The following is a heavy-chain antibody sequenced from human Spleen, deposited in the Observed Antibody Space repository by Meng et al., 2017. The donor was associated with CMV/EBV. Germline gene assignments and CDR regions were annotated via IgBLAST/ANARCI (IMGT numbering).Heavy chain of an antibody. V-gene: IGHV3-7*01. CDR1: GFTFSSYW. CDR3: ARDWGGIDY. Sequence: GESLKISCAASGFTFSSYWMSWVRQAPGKGLEWVANIKQDGSEKYYVDSVKGRFTISRDNAKDSVYLQMNSLRAEDTAVYYCARDWGGIDYWGQGTLVTVSS. J-gene: IGHJ4*02. CDR2: IKQDGSEK. D-gene: IGHD2-21*01.